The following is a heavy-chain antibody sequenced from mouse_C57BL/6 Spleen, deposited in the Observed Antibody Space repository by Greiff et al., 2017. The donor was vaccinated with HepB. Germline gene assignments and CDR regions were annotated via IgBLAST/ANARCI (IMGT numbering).Heavy chain of an antibody. CDR1: GFTFSDYG. V-gene: IGHV5-17*01. J-gene: IGHJ4*01. D-gene: IGHD5-1*01. Sequence: EVKLVESGGGLVKPGGSLKLSCAASGFTFSDYGMHWVRQAPEKGLEWVAYISSGSSTIYYADTVKGRFTISRDNAKNTLFLQMTSLRSEDTAMYYCARQGSNYAMDYWGQGTSVTVSS. CDR3: ARQGSNYAMDY. CDR2: ISSGSSTI.